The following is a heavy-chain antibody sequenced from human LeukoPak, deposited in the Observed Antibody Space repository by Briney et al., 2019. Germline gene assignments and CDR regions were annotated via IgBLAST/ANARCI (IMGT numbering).Heavy chain of an antibody. J-gene: IGHJ4*02. CDR1: GFTFSSYA. CDR3: AKALSVLLWFGELFTY. D-gene: IGHD3-10*01. CDR2: ISGSGGST. V-gene: IGHV3-23*01. Sequence: GGSLRLSCAASGFTFSSYAVSWVRQAPGKGLEWVSAISGSGGSTYYADSVKGRFTISRDNSKNTLYLQMNSLRAEDTAVYYCAKALSVLLWFGELFTYWGQGTLVTVSS.